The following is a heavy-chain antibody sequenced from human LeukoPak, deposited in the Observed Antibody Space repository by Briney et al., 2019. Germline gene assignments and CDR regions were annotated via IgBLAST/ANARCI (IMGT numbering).Heavy chain of an antibody. J-gene: IGHJ4*02. CDR1: GGSISSGDYY. D-gene: IGHD6-13*01. CDR2: IYYSGST. Sequence: SETLSLTCTVSGGSISSGDYYWSWIRQPPGKGLEWIGSIYYSGSTYYNPSLKSRVTISVDTSKNQFSLKLSSVTAADTAVYYCARVIAAARDFDYWGQGTLVTVSS. CDR3: ARVIAAARDFDY. V-gene: IGHV4-39*07.